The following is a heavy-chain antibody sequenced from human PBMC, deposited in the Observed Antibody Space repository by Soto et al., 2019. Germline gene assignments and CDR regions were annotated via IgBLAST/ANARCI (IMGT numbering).Heavy chain of an antibody. D-gene: IGHD2-21*02. V-gene: IGHV4-34*01. CDR3: ARSPMGLLLRYYFDY. CDR1: GGSFSGYY. CDR2: INHSGRT. Sequence: QVQLQQWGAGLLKPSETLSLTCAVYGGSFSGYYWSWIRQPPGKGLEWIGQINHSGRTNYNPSLKSRVTISVDTSKNQFSLKLSSVTAADTAVYYCARSPMGLLLRYYFDYWGQGTLVTVSS. J-gene: IGHJ4*02.